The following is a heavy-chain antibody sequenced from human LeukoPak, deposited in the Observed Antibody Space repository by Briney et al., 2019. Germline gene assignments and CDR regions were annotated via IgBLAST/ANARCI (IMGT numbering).Heavy chain of an antibody. J-gene: IGHJ3*02. CDR3: SRETHYDSSGYYVGAFDI. V-gene: IGHV1-69*01. CDR2: IIPISGTA. D-gene: IGHD3-22*01. CDR1: GGTFSSYA. Sequence: SVKVSCKASGGTFSSYAISWVRQAPGQGLEWMGGIIPISGTANYAQKFQGRVTITADESTSTAYMELSSLRSEDTAVYYFSRETHYDSSGYYVGAFDIWGQGTMVTVSS.